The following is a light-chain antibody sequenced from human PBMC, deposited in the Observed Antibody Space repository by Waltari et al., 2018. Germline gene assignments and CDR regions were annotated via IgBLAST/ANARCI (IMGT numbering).Light chain of an antibody. Sequence: SYVLTQPPSVSVAPGKTAVITCGGNNIGDQSVHWYRLKPGQAPVVVVHDDSDRPSGIPERLSGSNSGNTATLTISRVEAGDEADYYCQVWDTSDHRVFGGGTKLTVL. CDR1: NIGDQS. V-gene: IGLV3-21*03. CDR2: DDS. CDR3: QVWDTSDHRV. J-gene: IGLJ2*01.